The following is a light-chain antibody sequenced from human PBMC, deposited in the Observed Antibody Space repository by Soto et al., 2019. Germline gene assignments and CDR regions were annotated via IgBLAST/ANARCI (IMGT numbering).Light chain of an antibody. V-gene: IGLV1-40*01. CDR3: QSYDSSLSGSTV. CDR2: GNS. Sequence: QSVLTQPPSVSGAPGQRVTISCTGSSSNIGAGYDVHWYQQLPGTAPKLLIYGNSNRPSGVPDRFSGSKSGTSASLAITGLQAEDEADDYCQSYDSSLSGSTVFGGGTKVTVL. CDR1: SSNIGAGYD. J-gene: IGLJ2*01.